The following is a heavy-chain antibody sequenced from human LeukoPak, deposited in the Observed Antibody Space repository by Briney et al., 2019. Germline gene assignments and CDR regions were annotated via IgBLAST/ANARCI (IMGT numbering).Heavy chain of an antibody. D-gene: IGHD3-10*01. CDR1: GFTFDDYG. CDR3: SRGARGVSGYYFDF. J-gene: IGHJ4*02. Sequence: GGSLRLCCAASGFTFDDYGMSWVRQAPGKGLEWVSGINWNGGSTGYADSVKGRFTISRDNAKNSLYLQMNTLAAEDTILHYWSRGARGVSGYYFDFWGQGTLVTVSS. V-gene: IGHV3-20*04. CDR2: INWNGGST.